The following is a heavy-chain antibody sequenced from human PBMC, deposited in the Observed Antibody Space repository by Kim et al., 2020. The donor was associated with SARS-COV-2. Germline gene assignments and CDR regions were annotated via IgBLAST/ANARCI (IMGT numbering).Heavy chain of an antibody. D-gene: IGHD3-10*01. V-gene: IGHV1-3*01. J-gene: IGHJ4*02. CDR3: ASSGTMVQGVRPDY. Sequence: SQKFQGRVTITRDTSASTAYMELSSLRSEDTAVYYCASSGTMVQGVRPDYWGQGTLVTVSS.